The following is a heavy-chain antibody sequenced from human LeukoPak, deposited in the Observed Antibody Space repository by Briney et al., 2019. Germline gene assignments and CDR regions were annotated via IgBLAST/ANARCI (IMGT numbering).Heavy chain of an antibody. CDR3: ARTGDGYSTFDF. V-gene: IGHV1-69*04. CDR2: IIPILGAT. J-gene: IGHJ4*02. CDR1: GGTFSRFG. Sequence: SVKVSCKASGGTFSRFGINWVRQAPGQGLEWMGSIIPILGATNYAQRFRGRVTISTDKSTSTAYMELSRLRFGNTAVYYCARTGDGYSTFDFWGQGTLVTVSS. D-gene: IGHD5-24*01.